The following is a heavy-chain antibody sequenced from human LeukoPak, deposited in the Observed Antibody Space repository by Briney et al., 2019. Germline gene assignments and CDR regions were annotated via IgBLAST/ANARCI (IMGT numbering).Heavy chain of an antibody. J-gene: IGHJ6*03. V-gene: IGHV4-34*01. D-gene: IGHD6-19*01. Sequence: SETLSLTCAVYGGSFSGYYWSWIRQPPGKGLEWIGEINHSGSTNYNPSLKSRVTIPVDTSKNQFSLKLSSVTAADTAVYYCASLRVAGRGYYYYYMDVWGKGTTVTVSS. CDR1: GGSFSGYY. CDR2: INHSGST. CDR3: ASLRVAGRGYYYYYMDV.